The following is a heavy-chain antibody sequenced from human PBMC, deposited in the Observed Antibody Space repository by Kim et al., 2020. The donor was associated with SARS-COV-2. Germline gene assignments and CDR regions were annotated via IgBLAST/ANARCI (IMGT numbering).Heavy chain of an antibody. CDR1: GYNFANFW. Sequence: GESLKISCQASGYNFANFWIGWVRQMPGKDLEWMAIIYPGDSDTRYSPSFQGHVTISADKSINTTYLQWSSLKASDTAMYYCARPSREGTAASWFDPWGQGTLVTVSS. J-gene: IGHJ5*02. CDR2: IYPGDSDT. V-gene: IGHV5-51*01. CDR3: ARPSREGTAASWFDP. D-gene: IGHD6-25*01.